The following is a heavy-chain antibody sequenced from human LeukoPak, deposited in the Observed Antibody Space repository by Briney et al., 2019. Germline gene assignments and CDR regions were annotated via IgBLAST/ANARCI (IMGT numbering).Heavy chain of an antibody. CDR2: ISGSGGST. V-gene: IGHV3-23*01. CDR3: AKGYDESYCGGDCYFDY. D-gene: IGHD2-21*01. J-gene: IGHJ4*02. Sequence: SGGSLRLSRAASGFTFSSYAMSWVRQAPGKGLEWVSAISGSGGSTYYADSVKGRFTISRDNSKNTLYLQMNSLRAEDTAVYYCAKGYDESYCGGDCYFDYWGQGTLVTVSS. CDR1: GFTFSSYA.